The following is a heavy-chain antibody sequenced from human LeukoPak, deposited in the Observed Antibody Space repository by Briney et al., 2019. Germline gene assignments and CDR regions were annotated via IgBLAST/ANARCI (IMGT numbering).Heavy chain of an antibody. CDR2: IKQDGSEK. Sequence: PGGSLRLSCTASTLTLNNYWMSWVRQAPGKGLEWVANIKQDGSEKYHVDSVKGRFTISRDNAKNSLYLQMNSLRAEDTAVYYCAKETHAYYYDSSGYARLFDYWGQGTLVTVSS. CDR1: TLTLNNYW. CDR3: AKETHAYYYDSSGYARLFDY. V-gene: IGHV3-7*01. J-gene: IGHJ4*02. D-gene: IGHD3-22*01.